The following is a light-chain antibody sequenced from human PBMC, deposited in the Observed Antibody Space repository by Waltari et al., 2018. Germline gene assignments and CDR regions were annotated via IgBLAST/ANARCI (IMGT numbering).Light chain of an antibody. CDR1: QSVSRS. CDR2: GAS. Sequence: TLSCRASQSVSRSLAWYQQKPGQAPKLLIYGASTRATGIPDRFSGSGSGTDFSLTISSLEPEDFAIYFCQHYVRLPATFGQGTKVEIK. V-gene: IGKV3-20*01. CDR3: QHYVRLPAT. J-gene: IGKJ1*01.